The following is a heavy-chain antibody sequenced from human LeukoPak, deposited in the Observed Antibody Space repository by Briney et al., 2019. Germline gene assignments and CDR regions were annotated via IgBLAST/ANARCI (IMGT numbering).Heavy chain of an antibody. V-gene: IGHV7-4-1*02. CDR2: INTNTGNP. CDR1: GYAFTNNA. CDR3: ARDPPTEA. Sequence: GASVKVSCKASGYAFTNNAINWVRQAPGQGLEWMGWINTNTGNPTYAQGFTGRFVFSLDTSVSTAYLQINSLKAEDTAVYYCARDPPTEAWGQGTLVTVSS. J-gene: IGHJ5*02.